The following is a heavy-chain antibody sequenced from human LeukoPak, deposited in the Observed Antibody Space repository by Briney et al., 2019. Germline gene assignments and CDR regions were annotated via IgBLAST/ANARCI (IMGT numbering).Heavy chain of an antibody. CDR1: GXTFSSYT. CDR2: ISDPHSGSQT. D-gene: IGHD5-18*01. V-gene: IGHV3-23*01. Sequence: GGSLRLSRAASGXTFSSYTMNWVRQALGQGLEWVSTISDPHSGSQTHYADSVKGQFTISRDDSQNTVYLQMDSLRAEDTAVYYCVRHFTAMSSFDFWGQGTVVTVSS. J-gene: IGHJ4*02. CDR3: VRHFTAMSSFDF.